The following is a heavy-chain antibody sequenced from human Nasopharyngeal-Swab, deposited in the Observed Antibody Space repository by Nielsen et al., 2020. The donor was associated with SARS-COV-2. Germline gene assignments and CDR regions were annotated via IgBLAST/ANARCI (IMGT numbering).Heavy chain of an antibody. CDR2: INQDGSEK. Sequence: GESLKISCAASGFSFSTNWMTWVRQAPGKGLEWVANINQDGSEKYYVDSVKGRFTVSRDNPKNLLYLQVNSLRAEDTAVYYCARLGVCVPAYFHQYYMDVWGKGTTVTVSS. J-gene: IGHJ6*03. D-gene: IGHD3-10*01. CDR1: GFSFSTNW. CDR3: ARLGVCVPAYFHQYYMDV. V-gene: IGHV3-7*03.